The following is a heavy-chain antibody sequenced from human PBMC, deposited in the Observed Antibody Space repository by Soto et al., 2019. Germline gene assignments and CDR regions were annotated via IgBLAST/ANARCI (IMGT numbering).Heavy chain of an antibody. CDR1: GYSIASGYY. J-gene: IGHJ6*02. V-gene: IGHV4-38-2*02. D-gene: IGHD4-4*01. Sequence: SETLSLTCAVSGYSIASGYYWAWIRQSPGKGLEWIGSIYHAGSVYYNPSLNSRVAVSLDTSKNHFSLKLTSVTAADTAVYYCARDFDPTVTTELVLLTWPDGMDVWGQGTTVTVSS. CDR2: IYHAGSV. CDR3: ARDFDPTVTTELVLLTWPDGMDV.